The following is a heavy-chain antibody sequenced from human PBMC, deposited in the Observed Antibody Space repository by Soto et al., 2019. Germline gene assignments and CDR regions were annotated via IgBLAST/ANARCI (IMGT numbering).Heavy chain of an antibody. Sequence: QVQLQESGPGLVKPAETLSLTCTVSGVSITPYFWSWIRQPAGKAPEGVGHIYASGRTTYNPSLKSRVTIFWTQTQVSLRLTSLTAADTAVYYCARHFDVDPSLDQYYFDLWGRGALVTVSS. D-gene: IGHD3-9*01. J-gene: IGHJ2*01. V-gene: IGHV4-4*07. CDR2: IYASGRT. CDR3: ARHFDVDPSLDQYYFDL. CDR1: GVSITPYF.